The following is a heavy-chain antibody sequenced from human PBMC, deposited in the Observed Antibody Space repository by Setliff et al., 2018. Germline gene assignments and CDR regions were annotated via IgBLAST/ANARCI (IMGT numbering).Heavy chain of an antibody. CDR3: ARLPSTGSAFFQH. V-gene: IGHV5-51*01. CDR1: GYNFNSHW. D-gene: IGHD1-1*01. Sequence: LGESLKIFCATSGYNFNSHWIAWVRQVPGGGLEWMGLIFPADSETRYSPSFQGKFTMSVDTSINTAYLQWNSLKASDTALYFCARLPSTGSAFFQHWGQGTLVTVSS. CDR2: IFPADSET. J-gene: IGHJ1*01.